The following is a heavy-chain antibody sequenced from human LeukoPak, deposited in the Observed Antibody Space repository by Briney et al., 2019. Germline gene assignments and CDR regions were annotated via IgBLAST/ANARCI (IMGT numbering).Heavy chain of an antibody. D-gene: IGHD4-17*01. CDR1: GGSIRSGTNY. CDR3: ARQNYGDYVTFDY. CDR2: IYSTGST. J-gene: IGHJ4*02. V-gene: IGHV4-39*01. Sequence: SETLSLTCTVSGGSIRSGTNYWGWIRQPPGKGLEWIGSIYSTGSTKYNPSLKSRVTISVDTSKNQFSLRLSSVTAADTAVYYCARQNYGDYVTFDYWGQGTLVTVSS.